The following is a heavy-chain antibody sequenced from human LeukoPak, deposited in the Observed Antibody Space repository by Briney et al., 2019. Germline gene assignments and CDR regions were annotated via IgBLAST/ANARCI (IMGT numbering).Heavy chain of an antibody. J-gene: IGHJ6*02. CDR3: ARGAVGYSSGRDLYYYYGMDV. Sequence: SDTLSLTCTVSGGSISSYYWSWIRQPPGKGLEWIGYIYYSGSTNYNPSLKSRVTISVDTSKNQFSLKLSSVTAADTAVYYCARGAVGYSSGRDLYYYYGMDVWGQGTTVTVSS. D-gene: IGHD6-19*01. V-gene: IGHV4-59*08. CDR1: GGSISSYY. CDR2: IYYSGST.